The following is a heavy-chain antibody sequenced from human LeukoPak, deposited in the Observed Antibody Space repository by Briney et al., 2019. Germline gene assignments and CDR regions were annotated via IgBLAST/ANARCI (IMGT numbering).Heavy chain of an antibody. CDR3: ARPYYYDSRIDP. CDR2: MYYSGST. CDR1: GGSITSGGSY. V-gene: IGHV4-30-4*01. D-gene: IGHD3-22*01. J-gene: IGHJ5*02. Sequence: SETLSLTCLVSGGSITSGGSYWSWIRQPPGKGLEWIAYMYYSGSTYSNPSLKSRVTMSADTSKIKFSLKLSSVPAADTAVYYCARPYYYDSRIDPWGQGTLVTVSS.